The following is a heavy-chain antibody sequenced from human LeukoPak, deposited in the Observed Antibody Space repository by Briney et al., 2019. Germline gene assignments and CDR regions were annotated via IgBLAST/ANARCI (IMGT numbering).Heavy chain of an antibody. CDR2: INHSGST. D-gene: IGHD2-15*01. CDR3: ARYLTSRYCSGGSCYRGYNWFDP. Sequence: SETLSLTCAVYGGSFSGYYWSWIRQPPGKGLEWIGEINHSGSTNYNPSLKSRVTISVDTSKNQFSLKLSSVTAADTAVYYCARYLTSRYCSGGSCYRGYNWFDPWGQGTLVTVSS. CDR1: GGSFSGYY. J-gene: IGHJ5*02. V-gene: IGHV4-34*01.